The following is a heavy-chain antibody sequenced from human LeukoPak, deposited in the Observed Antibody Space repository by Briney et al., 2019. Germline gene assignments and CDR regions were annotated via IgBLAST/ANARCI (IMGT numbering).Heavy chain of an antibody. D-gene: IGHD3-10*01. J-gene: IGHJ4*02. Sequence: PGGSLRLSCAASGFTFSSYVMHWVRQAPGKGLEWVAIISYDGSNEYYADSVTGRFSISRDNSKNTLYVQMNSLRAEDTAVYYCAKRGLPDYWGQGTLVTVSS. CDR1: GFTFSSYV. CDR2: ISYDGSNE. CDR3: AKRGLPDY. V-gene: IGHV3-30*04.